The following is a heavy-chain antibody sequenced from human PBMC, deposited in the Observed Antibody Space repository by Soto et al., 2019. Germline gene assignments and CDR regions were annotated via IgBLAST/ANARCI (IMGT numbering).Heavy chain of an antibody. CDR3: ARRGYCSSTSCYNFRYYYYGMDV. J-gene: IGHJ6*02. Sequence: QVQLVQSGAEVKKPGASVKVSCKASGYTFTSYGISWVRQAPGQGLEWMGWISAYNGNTNYAQKLQGRVTMTTDTSTSTADMELRSLRSDDTAVYYCARRGYCSSTSCYNFRYYYYGMDVWGQGTTVTVSS. CDR1: GYTFTSYG. D-gene: IGHD2-2*02. CDR2: ISAYNGNT. V-gene: IGHV1-18*01.